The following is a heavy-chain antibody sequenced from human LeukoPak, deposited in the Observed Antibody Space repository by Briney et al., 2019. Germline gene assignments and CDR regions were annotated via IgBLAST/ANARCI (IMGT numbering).Heavy chain of an antibody. D-gene: IGHD5-24*01. Sequence: SETLSLTCTVSGGSISSYYWSWIRQPPGKGLEWIGYIYYSGSTNYNPSLKSRVTISVDTSKNQFSLKLSSETAADTAVYYCARHSGDGFPEAWGQGTLVTVSS. CDR3: ARHSGDGFPEA. V-gene: IGHV4-59*08. CDR1: GGSISSYY. J-gene: IGHJ5*02. CDR2: IYYSGST.